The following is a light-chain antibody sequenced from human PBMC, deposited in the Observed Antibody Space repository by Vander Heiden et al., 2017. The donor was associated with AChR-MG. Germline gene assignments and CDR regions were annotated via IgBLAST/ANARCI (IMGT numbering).Light chain of an antibody. Sequence: AIQLSQPPSCLSASVGDRVTITCRASQGISSALAWYQQKPGKAPKLLIYDASSLESGVPSRFSGSGSGTDFTLTISSLQPEDFATYYCQQFNSYPQYTFGQGTKLEIK. J-gene: IGKJ2*01. V-gene: IGKV1-13*02. CDR2: DAS. CDR3: QQFNSYPQYT. CDR1: QGISSA.